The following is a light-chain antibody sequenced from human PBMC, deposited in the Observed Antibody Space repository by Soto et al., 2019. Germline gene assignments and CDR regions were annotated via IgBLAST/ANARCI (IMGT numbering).Light chain of an antibody. J-gene: IGLJ1*01. CDR3: TSYTSTSTPCV. CDR2: DVY. Sequence: QSVLTQPASVAGSPGQSITISCTGTSSDVGSYDAVSWYQHHPGKVPKLIIYDVYNRPSGVSTRFSGSKSGNTASLTISGLQAEDEADYYCTSYTSTSTPCVFGGGTKVPVL. V-gene: IGLV2-14*02. CDR1: SSDVGSYDA.